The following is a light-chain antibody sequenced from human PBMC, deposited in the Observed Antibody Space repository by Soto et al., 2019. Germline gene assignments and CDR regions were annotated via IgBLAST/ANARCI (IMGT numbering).Light chain of an antibody. CDR2: SVS. Sequence: EMVLTQSPGTLSLSPGDRATLSCRASQSVSNDYLAWFQQKPGQTPRLLIYSVSSRATGIPDRFSGSGSGTDFTLTISRLEPEDFAMYYCLQYNNWPPTFGQGTKVDIK. V-gene: IGKV3-20*01. CDR1: QSVSNDY. J-gene: IGKJ1*01. CDR3: LQYNNWPPT.